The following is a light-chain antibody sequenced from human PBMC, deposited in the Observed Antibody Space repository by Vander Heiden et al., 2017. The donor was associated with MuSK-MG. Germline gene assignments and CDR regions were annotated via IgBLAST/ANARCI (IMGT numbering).Light chain of an antibody. CDR2: GAS. J-gene: IGKJ2*01. Sequence: DIQLTQSPSSLSASVGDRVTITCRASQSVTRYLHWYQQKPGKDPKLLINGASTLQSGVPSRFSGSGSGTDFTLTISSLQPEDFGTYYCQQSYSATPYTFGQGTKVEIK. CDR1: QSVTRY. CDR3: QQSYSATPYT. V-gene: IGKV1-39*01.